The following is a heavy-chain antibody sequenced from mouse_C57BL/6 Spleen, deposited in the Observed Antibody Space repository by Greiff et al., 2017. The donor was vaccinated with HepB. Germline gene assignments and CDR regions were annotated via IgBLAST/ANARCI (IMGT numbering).Heavy chain of an antibody. Sequence: QVQLQQSGAELVRPGTSVKVSCKASGYAFTNYLIEWVKQRPGQGLEWIGVINPGSGGTNYNEKFKGKATLTADKSSSTAYMQLSSLTSEDSAVYVCARDSPYAMDYWGQGTSVTVSS. J-gene: IGHJ4*01. CDR2: INPGSGGT. CDR1: GYAFTNYL. V-gene: IGHV1-54*01. D-gene: IGHD3-2*01. CDR3: ARDSPYAMDY.